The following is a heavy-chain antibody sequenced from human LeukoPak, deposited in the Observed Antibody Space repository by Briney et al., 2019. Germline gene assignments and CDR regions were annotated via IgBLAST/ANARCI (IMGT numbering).Heavy chain of an antibody. J-gene: IGHJ4*02. V-gene: IGHV3-48*01. CDR1: GFTFSSYS. D-gene: IGHD3-10*01. Sequence: GGSLRLSCAASGFTFSSYSMNWVRQAPGKGLEWVSYISSSSSTIYYADSVKGRFTISRYNAKNSLYLQMNSLRAEDTAVYYCARDQGYYGSGSYYKAHDYWGQGTLVTVSS. CDR2: ISSSSSTI. CDR3: ARDQGYYGSGSYYKAHDY.